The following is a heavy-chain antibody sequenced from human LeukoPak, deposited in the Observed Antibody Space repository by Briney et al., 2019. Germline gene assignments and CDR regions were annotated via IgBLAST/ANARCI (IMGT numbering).Heavy chain of an antibody. D-gene: IGHD2-2*01. J-gene: IGHJ5*02. CDR1: GFTFSSYS. CDR2: ISSSSSTI. Sequence: GGSLRLSCAASGFTFSSYSMNWVRQAPGKGLEWVSYISSSSSTIYYADSVKGRFTISRDNAKNSLYPQMNSLRAEDTAVYYCARGPPIVVVPAAKLNWFDPWGQGTLVTVSS. V-gene: IGHV3-48*04. CDR3: ARGPPIVVVPAAKLNWFDP.